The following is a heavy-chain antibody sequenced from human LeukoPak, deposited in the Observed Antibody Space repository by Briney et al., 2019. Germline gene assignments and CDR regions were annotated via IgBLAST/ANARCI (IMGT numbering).Heavy chain of an antibody. CDR2: IYHSEST. CDR3: ASGGVAVQFDY. V-gene: IGHV4-38-2*01. Sequence: SETLSLTCAVSGYSISSGYYWGWIRQPPGKGLEWIGGIYHSESTYYNPSLKSRVTISVDTSKNQFSLELSSLTAADTAVYYCASGGVAVQFDYWGQGTLVTVSS. CDR1: GYSISSGYY. D-gene: IGHD3-16*01. J-gene: IGHJ4*02.